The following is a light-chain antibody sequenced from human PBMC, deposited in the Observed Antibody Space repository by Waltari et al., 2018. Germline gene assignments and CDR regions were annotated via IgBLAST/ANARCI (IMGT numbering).Light chain of an antibody. V-gene: IGLV1-47*01. CDR2: RIY. CDR3: AAWNDAPSGAWV. Sequence: QSILTQPPSASGTHGQRVTISCSGSSSNIGGNLVSWYQQLPGPAPKLLIYRIYQRPSGVPDRFSGSKSGTSASLAISGLRSEDEADYYCAAWNDAPSGAWVFGGGTKLTVI. CDR1: SSNIGGNL. J-gene: IGLJ3*02.